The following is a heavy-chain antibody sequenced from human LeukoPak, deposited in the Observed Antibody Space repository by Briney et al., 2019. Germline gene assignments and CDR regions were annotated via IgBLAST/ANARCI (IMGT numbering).Heavy chain of an antibody. CDR1: GYTFTSFY. Sequence: ASVKVSCKPSGYTFTSFYIHWVRQAPGQGLEWLGIINPSGGGTAYAQKFQGRVTLTRDMSTSTVYMELSSLRSEDTAVYYCARDRSLVWYTTSSPGDYWGQGTLVTVSS. J-gene: IGHJ4*02. D-gene: IGHD6-6*01. CDR2: INPSGGGT. V-gene: IGHV1-46*01. CDR3: ARDRSLVWYTTSSPGDY.